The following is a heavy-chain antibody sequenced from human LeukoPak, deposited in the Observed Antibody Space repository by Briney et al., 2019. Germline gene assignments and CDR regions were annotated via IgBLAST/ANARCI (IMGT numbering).Heavy chain of an antibody. J-gene: IGHJ4*02. CDR3: ARSRFSYDNFDY. CDR2: ISPHNDNT. CDR1: GYIFTSYG. V-gene: IGHV1-18*01. Sequence: ASVKVSCKASGYIFTSYGITWVRQAPGQGLEWMGGISPHNDNTNYAQGLQGRVTMTTDTSTSTVYKQLKSLRSADTAVYYCARSRFSYDNFDYWGQGTLVTVSS. D-gene: IGHD3-22*01.